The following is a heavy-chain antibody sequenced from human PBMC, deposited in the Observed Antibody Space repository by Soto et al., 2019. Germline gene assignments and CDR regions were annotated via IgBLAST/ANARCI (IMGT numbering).Heavy chain of an antibody. D-gene: IGHD6-13*01. CDR1: GGTFSSYA. CDR3: AREGQQIAAAPPAYYYYGMDV. CDR2: IIPIFGTA. V-gene: IGHV1-69*06. J-gene: IGHJ6*02. Sequence: QVQLVQSGAEVKKPGSSVKVSCKASGGTFSSYAISWVRQAPGQGLEWMGGIIPIFGTANYAQKLQGRVKSTADKSTSTAYMELSSLRSEDRTVYYCAREGQQIAAAPPAYYYYGMDVWGQGTTVTVYS.